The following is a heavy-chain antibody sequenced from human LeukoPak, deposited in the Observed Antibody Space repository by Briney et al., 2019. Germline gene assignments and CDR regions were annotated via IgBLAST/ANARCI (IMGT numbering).Heavy chain of an antibody. CDR3: ARPEVGSYYFRH. V-gene: IGHV3-33*01. CDR2: LWSDGTNK. D-gene: IGHD1-26*01. Sequence: PGRSLRLSCAASGFAFSSSDMHWVRQTPGKGLQWVAVLWSDGTNKYYADSVKGRFTISRDNSKKTLYLEMNSLRAEDTALYHCARPEVGSYYFRHWGQGTLVTVSS. CDR1: GFAFSSSD. J-gene: IGHJ1*01.